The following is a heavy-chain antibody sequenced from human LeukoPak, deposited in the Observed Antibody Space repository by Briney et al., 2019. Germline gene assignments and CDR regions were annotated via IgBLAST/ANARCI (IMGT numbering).Heavy chain of an antibody. CDR1: GFTFSSYS. V-gene: IGHV3-48*01. D-gene: IGHD6-13*01. Sequence: GGSLRLSCAASGFTFSSYSMNWVRQAPGKGLEWVSYISSSSSTIYYADSVKGRFTIFRDNAKNSLYLQMNSLRAEDTAVYYCARKNGSSWLYYYYYMDVWGKGTTVTVSS. CDR3: ARKNGSSWLYYYYYMDV. CDR2: ISSSSSTI. J-gene: IGHJ6*03.